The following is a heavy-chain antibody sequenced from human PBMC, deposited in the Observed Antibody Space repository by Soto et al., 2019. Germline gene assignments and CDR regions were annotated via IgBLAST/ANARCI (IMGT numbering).Heavy chain of an antibody. V-gene: IGHV3-23*01. CDR2: LYGNGGGI. CDR1: GFTFSTYA. Sequence: GGSLRLSCAASGFTFSTYAMSWVRQAPGKGLEWVSGLYGNGGGITYADSVKGRFTISRDNSNNMLYLQMHSLRAEDTAVYYCARDRRPNYDFWSGYYFDYWGQGTLVTVAA. D-gene: IGHD3-3*01. J-gene: IGHJ4*02. CDR3: ARDRRPNYDFWSGYYFDY.